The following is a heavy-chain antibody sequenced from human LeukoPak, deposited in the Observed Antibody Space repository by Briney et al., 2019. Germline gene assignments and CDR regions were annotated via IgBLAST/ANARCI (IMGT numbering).Heavy chain of an antibody. V-gene: IGHV1-2*02. D-gene: IGHD3-22*01. J-gene: IGHJ4*02. CDR2: INPNSGGT. Sequence: GASVKVSCTASGYTFTGYYMHWVRQAPGQGLEGMGWINPNSGGTNYAQKFQGRVTMTRDTSISTAYMELSRLRSDDTAVYYCASGPDYYDSSGYYNDYWGQGTLVTVSS. CDR1: GYTFTGYY. CDR3: ASGPDYYDSSGYYNDY.